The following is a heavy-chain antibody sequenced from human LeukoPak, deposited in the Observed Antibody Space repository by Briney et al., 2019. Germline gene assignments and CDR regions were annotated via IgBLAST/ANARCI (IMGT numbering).Heavy chain of an antibody. CDR2: IYYSGST. V-gene: IGHV4-59*01. CDR1: GGSISSYY. CDR3: ARGYYYDSSGYLN. J-gene: IGHJ4*02. Sequence: SETLSLTCTVSGGSISSYYWSWIRQPPRKGLEWIGYIYYSGSTNYNPSLKSRVTISVDTSKNQFSLKLSSVTAADTAVYYCARGYYYDSSGYLNWGQGTLVTVSS. D-gene: IGHD3-22*01.